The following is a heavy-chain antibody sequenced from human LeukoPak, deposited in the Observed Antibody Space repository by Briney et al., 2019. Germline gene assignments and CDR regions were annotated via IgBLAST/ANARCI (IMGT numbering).Heavy chain of an antibody. CDR3: AKDRTSSPAGY. Sequence: PGGSLRLSCAASGFTFSSPPMSWGRQAPGKGLEWVSGISDSGANTYYADSVKGRFTISRDNSKNTLYLQMNSLRAEDTAVYYCAKDRTSSPAGYWGQGTLVTVSS. J-gene: IGHJ4*02. V-gene: IGHV3-23*01. D-gene: IGHD6-13*01. CDR1: GFTFSSPP. CDR2: ISDSGANT.